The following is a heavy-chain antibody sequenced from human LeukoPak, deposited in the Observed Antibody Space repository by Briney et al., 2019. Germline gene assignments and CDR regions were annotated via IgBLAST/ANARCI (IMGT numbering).Heavy chain of an antibody. V-gene: IGHV4-61*08. CDR3: ARGYSGSSGGFDP. CDR1: GGSISSGGYY. CDR2: IYYSGST. Sequence: SETLSLTCTVSGGSISSGGYYWSWIRQPPGKGLEWIGYIYYSGSTNYNPSLKSRVTISVDTSKNQFSLKLSSVTAADTAVYYCARGYSGSSGGFDPWGQGTLVTVSS. J-gene: IGHJ5*02. D-gene: IGHD1-26*01.